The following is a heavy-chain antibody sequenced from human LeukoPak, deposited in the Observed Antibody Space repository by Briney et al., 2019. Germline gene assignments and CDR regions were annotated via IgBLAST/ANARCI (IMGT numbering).Heavy chain of an antibody. CDR1: GFTSSTYA. Sequence: PGGSLRLSCEASGFTSSTYAMNWVRQAPGKGLEWVSAISGSGTSPYYADSVKGRFTISRDNSNNTLYLHMNSLRVEDTALYYCAKGGLRGNTHFVYWGQGTLVTVSS. J-gene: IGHJ4*02. CDR3: AKGGLRGNTHFVY. CDR2: ISGSGTSP. D-gene: IGHD2/OR15-2a*01. V-gene: IGHV3-23*01.